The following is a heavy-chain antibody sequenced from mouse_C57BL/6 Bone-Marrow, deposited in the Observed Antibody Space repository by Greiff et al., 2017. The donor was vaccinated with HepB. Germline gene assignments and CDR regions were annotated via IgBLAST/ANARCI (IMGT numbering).Heavy chain of an antibody. CDR1: GFTFSSYA. D-gene: IGHD1-1*01. V-gene: IGHV5-4*01. Sequence: EVQVVESGGGLVKPGGSLKLSCAASGFTFSSYAMSWVRQTPEKRLGWVATISDGGSYTYYPDNVKGRFTISRDNAKNNLYLQMSHLKSEDTAMYYCARYYYGSSPFDYWGQGTTLTVSS. CDR2: ISDGGSYT. J-gene: IGHJ2*01. CDR3: ARYYYGSSPFDY.